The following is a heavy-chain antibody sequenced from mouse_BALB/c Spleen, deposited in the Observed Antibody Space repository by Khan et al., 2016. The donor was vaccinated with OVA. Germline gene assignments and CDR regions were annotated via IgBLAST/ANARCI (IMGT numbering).Heavy chain of an antibody. CDR2: INPTSGYT. CDR1: GYTFSTYW. V-gene: IGHV1-7*01. J-gene: IGHJ2*01. CDR3: TRVRIDY. Sequence: QVQLKESGAALAKPGASVKMSCKASGYTFSTYWMHWVKQRPGQGLEWIGYINPTSGYTDYNEKFKDKATLSADKSSSTAYMQLSRLTSEDSAVYCGTRVRIDYWGQGTTLTVSS.